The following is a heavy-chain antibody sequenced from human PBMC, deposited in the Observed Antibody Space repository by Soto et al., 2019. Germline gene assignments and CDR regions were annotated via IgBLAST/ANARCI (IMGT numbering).Heavy chain of an antibody. CDR3: AREKTLRGYSYGYVDY. J-gene: IGHJ4*02. V-gene: IGHV4-30-4*01. CDR1: GGSISSGDYY. CDR2: IYYSGST. Sequence: SETLSLTCPVSGGSISSGDYYWSWIRQPPGKGLEWIGYIYYSGSTYYNPSLKSRVTISVDTSKNQFSLKLSSVTAADTAVYYCAREKTLRGYSYGYVDYWGQGTLVTVSA. D-gene: IGHD5-18*01.